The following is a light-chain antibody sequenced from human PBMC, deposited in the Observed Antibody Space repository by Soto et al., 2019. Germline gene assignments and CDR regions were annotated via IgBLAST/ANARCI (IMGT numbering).Light chain of an antibody. CDR2: GTS. CDR3: QQYGISPPGYT. CDR1: QSVLSNY. J-gene: IGKJ2*01. V-gene: IGKV3-20*01. Sequence: EIVLTQSPDTLSLSPGERATLSCRASQSVLSNYLAWYQQKPGQAPRLLIYGTSRRVTGIPDRFSGSGSGTEFTLTISNLEPEDCAMYYCQQYGISPPGYTFAQGTKLEI.